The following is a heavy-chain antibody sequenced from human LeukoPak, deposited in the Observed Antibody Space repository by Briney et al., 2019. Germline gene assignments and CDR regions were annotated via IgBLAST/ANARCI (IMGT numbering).Heavy chain of an antibody. CDR1: GYTFTSYD. CDR3: ARRSDDYDSSAYYH. V-gene: IGHV1-8*02. CDR2: VNPNSGNT. D-gene: IGHD3-22*01. Sequence: SVKVSCKASGYTFTSYDINWVRQATGQGLEWMGWVNPNSGNTGYAQKFQGRVTMTMDPSISTAYMELSSLRSEDTAVYYCARRSDDYDSSAYYHWGQGTLVTVSS. J-gene: IGHJ4*02.